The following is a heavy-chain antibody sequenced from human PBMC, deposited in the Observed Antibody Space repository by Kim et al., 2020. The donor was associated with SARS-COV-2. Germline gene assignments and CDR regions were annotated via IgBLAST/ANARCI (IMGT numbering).Heavy chain of an antibody. CDR2: ISSSSSYI. V-gene: IGHV3-21*01. J-gene: IGHJ5*02. CDR1: GFTFSSYS. D-gene: IGHD2-8*01. CDR3: ARGGMVYAISFDWFDP. Sequence: GGSLRLSCAASGFTFSSYSMNWVRQAPGKGLEWVSSISSSSSYIYYADSVKGRFTISRDNAKNSLYLKMNSLRAEDTAVYYCARGGMVYAISFDWFDPWGQGTLVTVSS.